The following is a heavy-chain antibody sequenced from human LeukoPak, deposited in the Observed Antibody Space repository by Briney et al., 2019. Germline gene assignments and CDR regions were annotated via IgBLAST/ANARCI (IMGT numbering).Heavy chain of an antibody. J-gene: IGHJ6*02. CDR1: GGSISSYY. V-gene: IGHV4-4*07. Sequence: SETLSLTCTVSGGSISSYYWSWIRQPAGKGLEWIGRIYTSGSTNYNPSLKSRVTMSVDTSKNQFSLKLSSVTAADTAVYYCARAVTTVTTFLPYYYYYYGMDVWGQGTTVTVSS. CDR2: IYTSGST. CDR3: ARAVTTVTTFLPYYYYYYGMDV. D-gene: IGHD4-17*01.